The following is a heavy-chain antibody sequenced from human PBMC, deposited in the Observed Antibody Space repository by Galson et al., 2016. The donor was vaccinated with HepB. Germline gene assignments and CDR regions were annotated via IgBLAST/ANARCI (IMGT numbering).Heavy chain of an antibody. J-gene: IGHJ4*02. CDR3: TWGFSYIDY. V-gene: IGHV3-53*01. CDR2: IYSGGYT. Sequence: SLRLSCAASGVSVSNIYMSWVRQAPGKGLEWVSVIYSGGYTYYADSVKGRFTIYRDNSKNTLCLQMYSLRAEDTAVYYCTWGFSYIDYWGQGALVTVSS. D-gene: IGHD7-27*01. CDR1: GVSVSNIY.